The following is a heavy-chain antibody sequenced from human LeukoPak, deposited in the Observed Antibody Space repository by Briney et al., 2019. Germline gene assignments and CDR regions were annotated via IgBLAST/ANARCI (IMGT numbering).Heavy chain of an antibody. CDR3: ARAGYYYYFDY. J-gene: IGHJ4*02. CDR2: IYSGGST. CDR1: GFTVSSNY. V-gene: IGHV3-66*01. D-gene: IGHD3-9*01. Sequence: PGGSLRLSCAASGFTVSSNYMSWVRQAPGKGLEWVSVIYSGGSTYYADSVKGRITISRDNSKNTLHLQMNSLRAEDTAVYYCARAGYYYYFDYWGQGTLVTVSS.